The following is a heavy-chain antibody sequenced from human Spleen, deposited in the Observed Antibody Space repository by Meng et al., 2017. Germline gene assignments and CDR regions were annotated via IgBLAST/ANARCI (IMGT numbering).Heavy chain of an antibody. D-gene: IGHD4-17*01. J-gene: IGHJ4*02. Sequence: GGSLRLSCGASGFPFNTCGMTWVRQSPGKGLEGVSTISSGGENTHYADSVKGRFIISRDNSKDTFYLEMTSLRVEDTARYYCARDAGCLTGTMFDHWGQGTQVTVSS. CDR1: GFPFNTCG. V-gene: IGHV3-23*01. CDR3: ARDAGCLTGTMFDH. CDR2: ISSGGENT.